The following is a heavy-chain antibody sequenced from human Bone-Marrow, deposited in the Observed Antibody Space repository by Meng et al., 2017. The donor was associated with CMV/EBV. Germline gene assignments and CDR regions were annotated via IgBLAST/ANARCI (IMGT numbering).Heavy chain of an antibody. CDR3: ASTLGQ. D-gene: IGHD3-16*01. Sequence: GESLKISCSASGFTFTHYWMVWVRQAPGKGLEWVATIKQDGSAKYYADSVKGRFTTSTDKAKSSLYLQMNSLRAEDTAVYYCASTLGQWGQGTLVTVSS. V-gene: IGHV3-7*01. J-gene: IGHJ4*02. CDR2: IKQDGSAK. CDR1: GFTFTHYW.